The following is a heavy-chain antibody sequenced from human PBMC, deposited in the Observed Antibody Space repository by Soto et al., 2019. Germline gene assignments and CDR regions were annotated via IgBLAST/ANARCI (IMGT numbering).Heavy chain of an antibody. J-gene: IGHJ4*02. CDR1: GYTFTDYY. CDR3: ARRKGDYYDSSGYRYYFDF. Sequence: ASVKVSCKASGYTFTDYYVHWVRQAPGQGLEWMGWINPNSGGTKSAQKFQGRVTMTRDTSISTAYMELSMLRSDDTAVYYCARRKGDYYDSSGYRYYFDFWGQGTLVTVSS. CDR2: INPNSGGT. V-gene: IGHV1-2*02. D-gene: IGHD3-22*01.